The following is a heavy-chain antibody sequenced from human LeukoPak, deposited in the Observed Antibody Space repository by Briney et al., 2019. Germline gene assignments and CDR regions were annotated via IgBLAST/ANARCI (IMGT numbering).Heavy chain of an antibody. CDR3: ARDLVVAIMNDGMDV. J-gene: IGHJ6*02. V-gene: IGHV3-30-3*01. CDR2: ISYDGSNK. Sequence: GGSLRLSCAASGFTFSSYAMHWVRQAPGKGLEWVAVISYDGSNKYYADSVKGRFTISRDNSKNTLYLQMNSLRAEDTAVYYCARDLVVAIMNDGMDVWGQGTTVTVSS. D-gene: IGHD2-15*01. CDR1: GFTFSSYA.